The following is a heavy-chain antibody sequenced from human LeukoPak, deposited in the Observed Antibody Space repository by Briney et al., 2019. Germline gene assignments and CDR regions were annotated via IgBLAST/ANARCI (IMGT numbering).Heavy chain of an antibody. D-gene: IGHD3-22*01. CDR1: GGSISSSNW. Sequence: SETLSLTCAVSGGSISSSNWWSWVRQPPGKGLEWIGYIYYSGSTNYNPSLKSRVTISVDTSKNQFSLKLSSVTAADTAVYYCARVRSYYYDSSGHYGPMDVWGKGTTVTVSS. J-gene: IGHJ6*04. CDR3: ARVRSYYYDSSGHYGPMDV. CDR2: IYYSGST. V-gene: IGHV4-4*02.